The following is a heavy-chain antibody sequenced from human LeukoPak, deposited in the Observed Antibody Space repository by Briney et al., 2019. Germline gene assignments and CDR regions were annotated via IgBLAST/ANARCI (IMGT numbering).Heavy chain of an antibody. D-gene: IGHD3-22*01. J-gene: IGHJ4*02. CDR2: ISGSGGST. Sequence: PGGSLRLSCAASGFIFRSYAMSWVRQAPGKGLEWVSAISGSGGSTYYADSVKGRFTISRDNSKNTLYLHMNSLRAEDTAVYYCAKANYYDSSGYYENLDYWGQGTLVTVSS. CDR1: GFIFRSYA. V-gene: IGHV3-23*01. CDR3: AKANYYDSSGYYENLDY.